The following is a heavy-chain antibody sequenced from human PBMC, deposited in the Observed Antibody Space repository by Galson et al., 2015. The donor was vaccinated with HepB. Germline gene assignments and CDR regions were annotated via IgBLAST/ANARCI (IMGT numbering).Heavy chain of an antibody. CDR1: GFTFSSYA. V-gene: IGHV3-23*01. CDR2: ITGSGGST. D-gene: IGHD2-15*01. Sequence: LRLSCAASGFTFSSYAMNWVRQAPGKGLEWVSTITGSGGSTYYADSVKGQFTISRDNFKDTLYLQMNSLRAEDTAVYYCAKDPLPYCSGGNCYLFDSWGQGTLVTVSS. CDR3: AKDPLPYCSGGNCYLFDS. J-gene: IGHJ4*02.